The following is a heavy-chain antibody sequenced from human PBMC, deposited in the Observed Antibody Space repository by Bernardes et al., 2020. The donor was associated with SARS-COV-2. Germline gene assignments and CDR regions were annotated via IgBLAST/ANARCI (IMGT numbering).Heavy chain of an antibody. V-gene: IGHV3-23*01. Sequence: GGSLRLSCVASGFSFDSYGMSWVRQAPGKGLEWVAYITEGSHRSIYADFVKGQFTISRDNSKNTLYLQLNSLRVEDTAMYYCAREPSRRADLWGQGTLVTVSS. CDR3: AREPSRRADL. CDR1: GFSFDSYG. D-gene: IGHD2-2*01. J-gene: IGHJ5*02. CDR2: ITEGSHRS.